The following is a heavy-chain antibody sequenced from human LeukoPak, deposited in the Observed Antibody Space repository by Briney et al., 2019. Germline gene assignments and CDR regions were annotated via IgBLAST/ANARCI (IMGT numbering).Heavy chain of an antibody. Sequence: GGSLRLSCAASGFTVSSDYMSWVRQAPGKGLEWVSIIYSGGSTFYADSVKGRFTISRDNSKNTLYLQMNSLRAEDTAVYYCARGGSYLSAFDIWGQGTMVTVSS. CDR1: GFTVSSDY. D-gene: IGHD1-26*01. V-gene: IGHV3-53*01. J-gene: IGHJ3*02. CDR3: ARGGSYLSAFDI. CDR2: IYSGGST.